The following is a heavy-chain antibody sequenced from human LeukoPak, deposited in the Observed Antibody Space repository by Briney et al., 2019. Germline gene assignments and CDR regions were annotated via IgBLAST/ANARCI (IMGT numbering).Heavy chain of an antibody. J-gene: IGHJ4*02. CDR1: GYTLTELS. CDR3: ATRLYDSSGYYFYFDY. D-gene: IGHD3-22*01. Sequence: ASVKVSCKVSGYTLTELSMHWVRQAPGKGIEWMGGFDPEDGETIYAQKFQGRVTMTEDTSTDTAYMELSSLRSEDTAVYYCATRLYDSSGYYFYFDYWGQGTLVTVSS. CDR2: FDPEDGET. V-gene: IGHV1-24*01.